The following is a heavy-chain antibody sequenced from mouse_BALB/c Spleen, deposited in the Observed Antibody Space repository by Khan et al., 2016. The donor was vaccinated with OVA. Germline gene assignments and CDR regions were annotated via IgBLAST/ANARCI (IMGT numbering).Heavy chain of an antibody. V-gene: IGHV5-9-1*01. CDR3: ANVNYGWFAY. J-gene: IGHJ3*01. Sequence: EVELVESGGDLVKTGGSLKLSCAASGFTFSSFVLSWVRQTPEKGLEWVATISSAGTYTYSLDSVKGRFTISRDNAKNNLYLQMNSLRSEDTAMYYCANVNYGWFAYGGQGTLVTVSA. D-gene: IGHD1-1*02. CDR2: ISSAGTYT. CDR1: GFTFSSFV.